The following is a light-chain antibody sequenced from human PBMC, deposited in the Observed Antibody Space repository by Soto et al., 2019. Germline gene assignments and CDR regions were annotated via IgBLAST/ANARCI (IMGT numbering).Light chain of an antibody. CDR2: GAS. CDR1: QSVSRSY. V-gene: IGKV3-20*01. Sequence: ELVLTQAPGTLSLSPGERATLSCRASQSVSRSYLAWYQQKPCQAPRLLIYGASSRATGIPDRFSGSGCGTDFSLTISRLEPEDFAVYYFQQYGSSRYTFGQGTKLEIK. J-gene: IGKJ2*01. CDR3: QQYGSSRYT.